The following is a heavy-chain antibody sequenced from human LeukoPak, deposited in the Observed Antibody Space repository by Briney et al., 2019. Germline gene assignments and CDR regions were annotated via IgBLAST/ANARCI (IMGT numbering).Heavy chain of an antibody. CDR1: GFTFSYYA. V-gene: IGHV3-21*01. J-gene: IGHJ4*02. Sequence: GGSLRLSCAASGFTFSYYAMNWVRQAPGKGLERASSISTRSTYIYYADSLKGRFTISRDNAENSLYLQMNSLRAEDTAVYYCASLVRGVISYWGQGTLVTVSS. D-gene: IGHD3-10*02. CDR3: ASLVRGVISY. CDR2: ISTRSTYI.